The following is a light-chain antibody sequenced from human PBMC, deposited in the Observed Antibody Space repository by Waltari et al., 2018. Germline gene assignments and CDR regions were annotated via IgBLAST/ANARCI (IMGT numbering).Light chain of an antibody. V-gene: IGKV1-5*01. CDR2: DAS. CDR3: QQYNIYSPQA. J-gene: IGKJ1*01. CDR1: QTIDNY. Sequence: DIQMTQSPSTLSASVGDRVTITCRASQTIDNYLAWYQQKTGEAPKVMIYDASTLETGVPSRFRGSGFGTDFSLTISSLQPDDFATYWCQQYNIYSPQAFGQGTKVEVK.